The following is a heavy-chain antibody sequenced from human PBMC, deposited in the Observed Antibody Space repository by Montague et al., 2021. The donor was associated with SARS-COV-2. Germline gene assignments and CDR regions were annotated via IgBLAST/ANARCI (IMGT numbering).Heavy chain of an antibody. CDR3: ARGVHSESPYSGGFYYLDV. Sequence: SETLSLTCAVYGGSFSDYSWTWIRQPPGKGLEWIGEINHSGITKYNPTLKSRVTISVDVSKNQFSLKLTSVTAADTGVYYCARGVHSESPYSGGFYYLDVWAQGTLVTVSS. J-gene: IGHJ4*02. CDR2: INHSGIT. V-gene: IGHV4-34*01. D-gene: IGHD5-18*01. CDR1: GGSFSDYS.